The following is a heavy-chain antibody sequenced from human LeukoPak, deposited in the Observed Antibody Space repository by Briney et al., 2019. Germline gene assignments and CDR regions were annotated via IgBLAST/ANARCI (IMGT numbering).Heavy chain of an antibody. CDR3: AKRSSTSSGYFDL. J-gene: IGHJ4*02. V-gene: IGHV3-23*01. D-gene: IGHD3-22*01. Sequence: GGSLRLSCAASGFTFSSYAMHWVRQAPGKGLEWVSAITGSGAYTDYADSVKGRFTISRDNSKNTIYLQMNSLRAEDTAVYYCAKRSSTSSGYFDLWGRGTLVTVSS. CDR2: ITGSGAYT. CDR1: GFTFSSYA.